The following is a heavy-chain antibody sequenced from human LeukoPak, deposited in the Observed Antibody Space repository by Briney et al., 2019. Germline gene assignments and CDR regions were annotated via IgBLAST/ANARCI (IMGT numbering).Heavy chain of an antibody. D-gene: IGHD3-3*01. CDR2: TRYDGTT. Sequence: SETLSLTCIVPDDSISTYYLGWIRQPPGKGLEWIGYTRYDGTTNYNPSLKSRVTISIGTSKNQFSLKLSSVTAADAAMYYCVRQGSTRSAYYYVDYWGQGTLVTVSS. J-gene: IGHJ4*02. CDR3: VRQGSTRSAYYYVDY. CDR1: DDSISTYY. V-gene: IGHV4-59*01.